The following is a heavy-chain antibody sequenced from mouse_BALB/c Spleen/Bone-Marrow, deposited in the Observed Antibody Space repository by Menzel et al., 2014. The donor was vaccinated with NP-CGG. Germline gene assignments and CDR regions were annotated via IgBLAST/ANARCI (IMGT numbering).Heavy chain of an antibody. D-gene: IGHD1-3*01. CDR1: GFTFSNYG. J-gene: IGHJ4*01. CDR3: ARLTPDYAMDY. Sequence: EVKLMESGGDLVKPGGSLKLSCAASGFTFSNYGMSWVRQTPDKRLEWVATISSGGSYTYFPDSVKGRFTISRDNAKNTLYLQMNSLKSEDAAMYYYARLTPDYAMDYWGQGTSVTVSS. V-gene: IGHV5-6*01. CDR2: ISSGGSYT.